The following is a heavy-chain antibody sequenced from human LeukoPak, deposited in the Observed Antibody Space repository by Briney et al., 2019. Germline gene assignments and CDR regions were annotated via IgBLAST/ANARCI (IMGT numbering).Heavy chain of an antibody. Sequence: GASVKVSCKTSGYSFTGYYMHWVRQAPGQGLEWMGWINPNSGGTNYAQKFQGRVTMTRDTSIRTAYMELKRLRSNDTAVYYCARDRVHYDSSDDYAFDIWGQGTMVTVSS. V-gene: IGHV1-2*02. D-gene: IGHD3-16*01. CDR3: ARDRVHYDSSDDYAFDI. CDR2: INPNSGGT. CDR1: GYSFTGYY. J-gene: IGHJ3*02.